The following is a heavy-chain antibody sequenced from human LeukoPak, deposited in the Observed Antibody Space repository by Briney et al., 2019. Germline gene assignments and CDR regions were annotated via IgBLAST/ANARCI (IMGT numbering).Heavy chain of an antibody. CDR3: AKEPNY. D-gene: IGHD1-14*01. J-gene: IGHJ4*02. Sequence: SETLSLTCAVYGGSFSGYYWSWIRQPPGKGLEWIGEINHSGSTNYNPSLKSRVTISVDTSKNQFSLKLSSVTAADTAVYYCAKEPNYWGQGTLVTVSS. CDR2: INHSGST. CDR1: GGSFSGYY. V-gene: IGHV4-34*01.